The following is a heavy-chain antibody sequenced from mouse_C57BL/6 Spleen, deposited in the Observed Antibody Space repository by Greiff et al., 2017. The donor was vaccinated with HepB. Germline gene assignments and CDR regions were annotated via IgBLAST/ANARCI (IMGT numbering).Heavy chain of an antibody. Sequence: VQRVESGAELVRPGTSVKVSCKASGYAFTNYLIEWVKQRPGQGLEWIGVINPGSGGTNYNEKFKGKATLTADKSSSTAYMQLSSLTSEDSAVYFCARGYYGSKGWFAYWGQGTLVTVSA. D-gene: IGHD1-1*01. CDR1: GYAFTNYL. CDR2: INPGSGGT. CDR3: ARGYYGSKGWFAY. J-gene: IGHJ3*01. V-gene: IGHV1-54*01.